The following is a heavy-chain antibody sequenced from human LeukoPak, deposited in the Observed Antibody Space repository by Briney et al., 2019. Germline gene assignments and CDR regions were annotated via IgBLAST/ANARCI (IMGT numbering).Heavy chain of an antibody. CDR2: IYTSGST. CDR1: GGSISSGSYY. J-gene: IGHJ4*02. Sequence: SQTLSLTCTVAGGSISSGSYYWGWIRQPAGKGLEWIGRIYTSGSTNYNPSLKSRVTISVDTSKNQFSLKLSSVTAADTAVYYCAREGIAARSKWGQGTLVTVSS. CDR3: AREGIAARSK. V-gene: IGHV4-61*02. D-gene: IGHD6-6*01.